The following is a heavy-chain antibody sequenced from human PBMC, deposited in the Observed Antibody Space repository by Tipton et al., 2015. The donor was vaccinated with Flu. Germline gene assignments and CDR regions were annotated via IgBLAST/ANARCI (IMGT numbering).Heavy chain of an antibody. J-gene: IGHJ5*02. CDR2: INHDGSEK. CDR1: GFTFSQYW. CDR3: VRGRGWFDP. D-gene: IGHD3-16*01. V-gene: IGHV3-7*01. Sequence: SLRLSCATSGFTFSQYWMNWVRQAPGKGLEWVANINHDGSEKHYVESVKGRFTISRDNAKKSRYLQMNSLRVEDAALYYCVRGRGWFDPWGQGILVTVSS.